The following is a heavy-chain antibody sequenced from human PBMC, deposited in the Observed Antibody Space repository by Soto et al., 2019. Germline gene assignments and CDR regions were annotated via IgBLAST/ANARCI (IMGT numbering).Heavy chain of an antibody. CDR3: ASLLLSSVAGKVGYYYYGMDV. Sequence: PGGPLRLSCAASGFTFSSYSMNWVRQAPGKGLEWVSYISSSSSTIYYADSVKGRFTISRDNAKNSLYLQMNSLRDEDTAVYYCASLLLSSVAGKVGYYYYGMDVWGQGTTVTVSS. V-gene: IGHV3-48*02. D-gene: IGHD6-19*01. CDR1: GFTFSSYS. CDR2: ISSSSSTI. J-gene: IGHJ6*02.